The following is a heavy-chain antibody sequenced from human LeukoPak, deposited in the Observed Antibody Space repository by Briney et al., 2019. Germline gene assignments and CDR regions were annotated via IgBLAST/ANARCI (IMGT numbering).Heavy chain of an antibody. Sequence: GGSLRLSCAASGFTFDDYAMHWVRHAPGKGLEWVSGISWNSGSIGYADSVKGRFTISRDDAKNSLYLQMNSLRAEDTALYYCAKDRSSGTFDYWGQGTLVTVSS. V-gene: IGHV3-9*01. CDR1: GFTFDDYA. J-gene: IGHJ4*02. CDR2: ISWNSGSI. D-gene: IGHD3-3*01. CDR3: AKDRSSGTFDY.